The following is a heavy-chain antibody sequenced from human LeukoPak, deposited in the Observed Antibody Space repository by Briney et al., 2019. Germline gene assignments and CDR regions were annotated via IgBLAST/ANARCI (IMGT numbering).Heavy chain of an antibody. V-gene: IGHV3-43D*03. CDR3: AKDIRGSTSWYGLDY. J-gene: IGHJ4*02. CDR2: ISWDGGST. Sequence: GGSLRLSCAASGFSFDDYVMHWVRQAPGKGLEWVSLISWDGGSTYYADSVKGRFTISRDNSKNSLYLQMNSLRAGDTALYYCAKDIRGSTSWYGLDYWGQGTLVTVSS. D-gene: IGHD6-13*01. CDR1: GFSFDDYV.